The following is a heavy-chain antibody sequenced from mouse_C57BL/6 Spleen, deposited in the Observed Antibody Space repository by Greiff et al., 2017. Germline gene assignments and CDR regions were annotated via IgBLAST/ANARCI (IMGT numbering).Heavy chain of an antibody. CDR2: INYDGSST. J-gene: IGHJ4*01. Sequence: EVQVVESEGGLVQPGSSMKLSCTASGFTFSDYYMAWVRQVPEKGLEWVANINYDGSSTYYLDSLKSRFIISRDNAKNILYLQMSSLKSEDTATYYCARDPGYAMDYWGQGTSVTVYS. CDR1: GFTFSDYY. CDR3: ARDPGYAMDY. V-gene: IGHV5-16*01.